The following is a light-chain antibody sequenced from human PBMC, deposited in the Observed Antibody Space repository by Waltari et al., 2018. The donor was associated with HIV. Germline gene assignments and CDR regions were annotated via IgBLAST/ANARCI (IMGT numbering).Light chain of an antibody. CDR2: KNY. Sequence: QSVLTQPPSASGTPGQTVTISCSGGSSNIGNDNVYWYQQLPGMTPKLHIYKNYVRPSGVPDRFAGSKSGTSASLAISGLRSEDEADYYCVGWDSSLSAYVFGAGTKVTVL. CDR1: SSNIGNDN. V-gene: IGLV1-47*01. CDR3: VGWDSSLSAYV. J-gene: IGLJ1*01.